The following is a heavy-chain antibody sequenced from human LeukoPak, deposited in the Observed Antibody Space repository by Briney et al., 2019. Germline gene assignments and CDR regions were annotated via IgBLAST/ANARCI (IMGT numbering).Heavy chain of an antibody. V-gene: IGHV3-21*01. Sequence: PGGSLPLSCAASGFTFSSYSMNWVRQAPGKGLEWVSSISSSSSYIYYADSVKGRFTISRDNAKNSLYLQMNSLRAEDTAVYYCARDFYYDILTGYYTRPFDYWGQGTLVTVSS. J-gene: IGHJ4*02. D-gene: IGHD3-9*01. CDR1: GFTFSSYS. CDR2: ISSSSSYI. CDR3: ARDFYYDILTGYYTRPFDY.